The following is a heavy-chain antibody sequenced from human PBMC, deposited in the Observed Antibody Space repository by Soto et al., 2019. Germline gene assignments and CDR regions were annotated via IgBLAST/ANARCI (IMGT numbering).Heavy chain of an antibody. CDR2: IYPGDSDT. V-gene: IGHV5-51*01. D-gene: IGHD3-22*01. J-gene: IGHJ3*02. CDR3: ASYTYYYDSSGYNAAFAI. Sequence: GKGLEWMGIIYPGDSDTRYSPSFQGQVTISADKSISTAYLQWSSLKASDTAMYYCASYTYYYDSSGYNAAFAILRQGTMVTGSS.